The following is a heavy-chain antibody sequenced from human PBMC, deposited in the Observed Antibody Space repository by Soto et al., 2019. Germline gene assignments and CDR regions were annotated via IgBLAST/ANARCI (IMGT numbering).Heavy chain of an antibody. J-gene: IGHJ4*02. Sequence: SETLSLTCAVSGGSISSSNWWRWVRQPPGKGLEWIGEIYHSGSTNYNPSLKSRVTISVDKSKNQFSLKLSSVTAADTAVYYCARGTYYYDSSGYYPFDYWGQGTLVTVS. CDR1: GGSISSSNW. CDR3: ARGTYYYDSSGYYPFDY. D-gene: IGHD3-22*01. V-gene: IGHV4-4*02. CDR2: IYHSGST.